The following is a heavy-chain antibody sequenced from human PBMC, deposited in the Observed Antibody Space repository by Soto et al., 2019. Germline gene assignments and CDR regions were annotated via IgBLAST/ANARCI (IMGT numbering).Heavy chain of an antibody. CDR1: GGTFSSLG. V-gene: IGHV1-69*01. J-gene: IGHJ4*02. CDR2: IIPISGRT. CDR3: ATRGTQGRWLEFADY. Sequence: QVQLVQSGAEVKRPGSSVKVSCEASGGTFSSLGFTWVRQAPGQGLEWMGGIIPISGRTTFAPKFLGSVTITADESTRTTYMELPALTSDDTAIYYCATRGTQGRWLEFADYWGQGTLVTVSS. D-gene: IGHD5-12*01.